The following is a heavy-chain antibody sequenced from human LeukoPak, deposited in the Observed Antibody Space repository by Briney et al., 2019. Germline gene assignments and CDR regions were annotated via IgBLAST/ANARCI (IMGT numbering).Heavy chain of an antibody. CDR3: ARAMDNSSSRYQAFEY. J-gene: IGHJ4*02. V-gene: IGHV3-7*01. D-gene: IGHD6-25*01. Sequence: GGSLRLSCATSGFSFSNYWMSWVRQAPGKGLEWVASIKQDESERYYVDSVKGRFTISRDSAKDSLYLQMNNLRAEDTAVYYCARAMDNSSSRYQAFEYWGQGTPVTVSS. CDR2: IKQDESER. CDR1: GFSFSNYW.